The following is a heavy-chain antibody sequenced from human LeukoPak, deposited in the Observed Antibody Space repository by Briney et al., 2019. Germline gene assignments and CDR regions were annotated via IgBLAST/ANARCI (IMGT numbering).Heavy chain of an antibody. CDR3: AGHTQGVPNSPFDY. CDR1: GGSISSGSYY. V-gene: IGHV4-61*02. J-gene: IGHJ4*02. Sequence: SQTLSLTCTVSGGSISSGSYYWSWIRQPAGKGLDWFGRICASRSSNYYPALKSRISISVDKSKNQLSLKLSSLTAADTAVYCCAGHTQGVPNSPFDYWGQGTLVTVSS. CDR2: ICASRSS.